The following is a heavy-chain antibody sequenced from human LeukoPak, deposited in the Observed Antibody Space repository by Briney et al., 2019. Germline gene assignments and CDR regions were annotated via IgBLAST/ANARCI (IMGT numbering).Heavy chain of an antibody. CDR3: ARGLLEIEVAGI. J-gene: IGHJ4*02. V-gene: IGHV1-8*01. D-gene: IGHD6-19*01. CDR1: GGSFRTYP. CDR2: ISTYNGNT. Sequence: ASVKVSCKVSGGSFRTYPISWVRQAPRQGLEWMGWISTYNGNTNYAQKFQGRITMTRNTSISTAYMELSSLRSEDTAVYYCARGLLEIEVAGIWGQGTLVTVSS.